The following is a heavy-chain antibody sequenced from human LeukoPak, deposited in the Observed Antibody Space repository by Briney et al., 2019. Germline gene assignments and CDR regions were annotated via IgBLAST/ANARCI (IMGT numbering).Heavy chain of an antibody. CDR1: GHTFTTSG. J-gene: IGHJ4*02. CDR2: ISAYNGNT. D-gene: IGHD4-23*01. CDR3: ARLAYGANFFDD. Sequence: ASVKVSCKASGHTFTTSGVSWVRQAPGQGLEWMGWISAYNGNTNYAQKLQGRVTRTTDTSTSTAYMELRNLRSDDTAVYYCARLAYGANFFDDWGQGTLVTVSS. V-gene: IGHV1-18*01.